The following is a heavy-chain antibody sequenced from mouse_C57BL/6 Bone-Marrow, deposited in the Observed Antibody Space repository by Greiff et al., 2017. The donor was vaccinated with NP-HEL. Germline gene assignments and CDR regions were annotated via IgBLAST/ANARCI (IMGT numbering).Heavy chain of an antibody. Sequence: QVQLQQSGAELARPGASVKLSCKASGYTFTSYGISWVKQRTGQGLEWIGEIYPRSGNTYYNEKFKGKATLTADKSSSTAYMELRSLTSEDSAVYFWALIYYDYDGWYFDVWGTGTTVTVSS. CDR1: GYTFTSYG. CDR2: IYPRSGNT. D-gene: IGHD2-4*01. V-gene: IGHV1-81*01. J-gene: IGHJ1*03. CDR3: ALIYYDYDGWYFDV.